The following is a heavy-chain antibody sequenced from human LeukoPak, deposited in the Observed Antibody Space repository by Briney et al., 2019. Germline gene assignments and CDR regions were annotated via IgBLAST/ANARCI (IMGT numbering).Heavy chain of an antibody. Sequence: ASVKVSCKASGYTFTSYDINWVRQATGQGLEWMGWMNPNSGSTGYAQKFQGRVTMTRNTSISTAYMELSSLRSEDTAVYYCARASYGGNPSPSAVYYYYYYMDVRGKGTTVTVSS. D-gene: IGHD4/OR15-4a*01. J-gene: IGHJ6*03. CDR1: GYTFTSYD. CDR2: MNPNSGST. CDR3: ARASYGGNPSPSAVYYYYYYMDV. V-gene: IGHV1-8*01.